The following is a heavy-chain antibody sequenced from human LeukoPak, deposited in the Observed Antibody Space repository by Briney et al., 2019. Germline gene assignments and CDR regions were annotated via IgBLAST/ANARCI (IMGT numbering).Heavy chain of an antibody. J-gene: IGHJ6*03. CDR1: GFTFGDYA. V-gene: IGHV3-49*03. D-gene: IGHD3-3*01. CDR2: IRSKAYGGTT. Sequence: GGSLRLSCTASGFTFGDYAMSWFRQAPGKGLEWVGFIRSKAYGGTTEYAASVKGRFTISRDDSKSIAYLQMNSLKTEDTAVYYCTRESYDFWSGYYVDYYYYMDVWGKGTTVTVSS. CDR3: TRESYDFWSGYYVDYYYYMDV.